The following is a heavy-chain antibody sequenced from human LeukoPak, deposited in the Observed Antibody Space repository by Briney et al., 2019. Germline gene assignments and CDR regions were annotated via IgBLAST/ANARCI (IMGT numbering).Heavy chain of an antibody. CDR3: AKDAQRGFDYSNSLEN. J-gene: IGHJ4*02. CDR2: IWSDATEK. D-gene: IGHD4-11*01. Sequence: GRSLRLSCAASGFTYSHHGMHWVRQAPGKGLEWVAVIWSDATEKYYGDAVKGRFTISRDNSRNTLYLQMNSLRAEDTAVYYCAKDAQRGFDYSNSLENWGQGTLVTVSS. CDR1: GFTYSHHG. V-gene: IGHV3-33*06.